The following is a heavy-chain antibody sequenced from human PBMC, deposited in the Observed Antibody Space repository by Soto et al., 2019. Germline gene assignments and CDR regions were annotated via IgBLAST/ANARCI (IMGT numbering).Heavy chain of an antibody. J-gene: IGHJ6*02. V-gene: IGHV1-18*01. CDR1: GYTFTSYG. D-gene: IGHD3-3*01. Sequence: QVQLVQSGAEVKKPGASVKVSCKASGYTFTSYGISWVRQAPGQGLEWMGWISAYNGNTNYAQKLQGRVTMTTDTSTSTAYMELGSLRSDDTAVYYCARVLYYDFRSGYRADFYGMDVWGQGTTVTVSS. CDR3: ARVLYYDFRSGYRADFYGMDV. CDR2: ISAYNGNT.